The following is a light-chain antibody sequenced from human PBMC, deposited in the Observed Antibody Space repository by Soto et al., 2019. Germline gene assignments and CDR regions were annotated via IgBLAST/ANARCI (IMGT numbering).Light chain of an antibody. CDR3: QQYSSYPGT. CDR2: KAS. Sequence: DIQMTQSPSTLSASVGDRVTITCRASQSISNWLAWYQQKPGKAPKLLMYKASSLKSGVPSRFSGSGSGTEFTLTISSLQPADFATYYCQQYSSYPGTFGQGTKVEI. V-gene: IGKV1-5*03. J-gene: IGKJ1*01. CDR1: QSISNW.